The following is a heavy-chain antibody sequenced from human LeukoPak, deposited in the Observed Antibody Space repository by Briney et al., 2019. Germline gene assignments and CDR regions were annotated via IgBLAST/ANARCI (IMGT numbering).Heavy chain of an antibody. CDR3: ARHKTENYYDSSGYPAWGRAYYFDY. D-gene: IGHD3-22*01. J-gene: IGHJ4*02. CDR2: INHSGST. CDR1: GGSFSGYY. V-gene: IGHV4-34*01. Sequence: PSETLSLTCAVYGGSFSGYYWSWIRQPPGKGLEWIGEINHSGSTNYNPSLKSRVTISVDTSKNQFSLKLSSVTAADTAVYYCARHKTENYYDSSGYPAWGRAYYFDYWGQGTLVTVSS.